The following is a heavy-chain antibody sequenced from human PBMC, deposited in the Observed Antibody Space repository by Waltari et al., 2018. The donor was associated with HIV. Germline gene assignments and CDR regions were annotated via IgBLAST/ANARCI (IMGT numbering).Heavy chain of an antibody. CDR3: ARDLEYSSSSRVYYYYGMDV. D-gene: IGHD6-6*01. V-gene: IGHV6-1*01. Sequence: QSGPGLVKPSQTLSLTCAISGDSVSSNSAAWNWLRQSPSRGLEWLGRTYYRSKWYNDYAVSVKSRITINPDTSKNQFSLQLNSVTPEDTAVYYCARDLEYSSSSRVYYYYGMDVWGQGTTVTVSS. CDR1: GDSVSSNSAA. CDR2: TYYRSKWYN. J-gene: IGHJ6*02.